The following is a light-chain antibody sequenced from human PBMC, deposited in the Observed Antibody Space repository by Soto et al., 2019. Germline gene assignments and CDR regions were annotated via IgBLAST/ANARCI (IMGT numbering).Light chain of an antibody. CDR1: QSVSNDY. CDR2: GAS. Sequence: EVVLMQSPGTLSLSPGERATLSCRASQSVSNDYLAWYQQKPGQAPRLLIHGASSRAIGIPDRFSGGGSGTDFTLTISRLEPEDFAVYYCQHYGISVPITFGPGTKVDL. J-gene: IGKJ3*01. V-gene: IGKV3-20*01. CDR3: QHYGISVPIT.